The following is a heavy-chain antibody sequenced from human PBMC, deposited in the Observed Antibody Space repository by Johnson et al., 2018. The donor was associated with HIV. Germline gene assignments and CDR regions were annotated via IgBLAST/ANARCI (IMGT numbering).Heavy chain of an antibody. Sequence: VQVVESGGGLIQPGKSLRLSCAASGFTVISNYMTWVRQIPGKGLEWVSVIYSGGSPYYADSVKGRFTISRDNSKNTLYLQMNSLRAEDTAVYYCARGGFGELLQDDAFDIWGQGTMVTVSS. V-gene: IGHV3-53*01. D-gene: IGHD3-10*01. CDR1: GFTVISNY. CDR2: IYSGGSP. J-gene: IGHJ3*02. CDR3: ARGGFGELLQDDAFDI.